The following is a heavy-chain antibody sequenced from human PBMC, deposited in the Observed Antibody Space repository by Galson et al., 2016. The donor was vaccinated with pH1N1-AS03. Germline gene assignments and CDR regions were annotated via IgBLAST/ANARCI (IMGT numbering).Heavy chain of an antibody. J-gene: IGHJ4*02. V-gene: IGHV1-46*01. Sequence: SVKVSCKASGYTFSRYYMHWMRQAPGQGHEWMGVIDPSIVRTTYAQKFQGRVNTTRDTATTTVYMELCSLRSDDTAVYYFATYGSGSRGGFDYWGQGALITVSS. D-gene: IGHD3-10*01. CDR2: IDPSIVRT. CDR3: ATYGSGSRGGFDY. CDR1: GYTFSRYY.